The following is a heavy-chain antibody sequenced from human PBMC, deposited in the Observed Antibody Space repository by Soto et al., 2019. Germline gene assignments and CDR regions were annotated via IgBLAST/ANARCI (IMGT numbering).Heavy chain of an antibody. CDR2: IYHGEST. V-gene: IGHV4-4*02. J-gene: IGHJ6*02. CDR3: ARHPSRRYYDSSGYYYPLVYGMDV. D-gene: IGHD3-22*01. CDR1: GGSFSSSDW. Sequence: SETLSLTCAVSGGSFSSSDWWSWVRQPPGKGLEWIGQIYHGESTNYNPSLWNRVTISVDASKNQFSLKLSSVTAADTAVYYCARHPSRRYYDSSGYYYPLVYGMDVWGQGTTVTVSS.